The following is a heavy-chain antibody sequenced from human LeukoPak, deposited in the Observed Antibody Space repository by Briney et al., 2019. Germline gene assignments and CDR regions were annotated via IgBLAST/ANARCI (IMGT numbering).Heavy chain of an antibody. V-gene: IGHV4-34*01. CDR3: ARVTSRSSGY. CDR2: INHSGST. D-gene: IGHD6-6*01. J-gene: IGHJ4*02. Sequence: SETLSLTCAVYGGSFSGYYWSWIRQPPGKGLEWIGEINHSGSTNYNPSLKSRVTISVDTSKNQFSLKLSSVTAADTAVYYCARVTSRSSGYWGQGTLVTVSS. CDR1: GGSFSGYY.